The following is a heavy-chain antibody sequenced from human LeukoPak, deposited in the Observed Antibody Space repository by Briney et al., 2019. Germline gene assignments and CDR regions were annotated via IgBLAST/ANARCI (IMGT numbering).Heavy chain of an antibody. J-gene: IGHJ4*02. CDR3: ARDRSRCVY. CDR2: IKQDGSEM. V-gene: IGHV3-7*01. Sequence: PGGSLRLSCAASGFTFSSFWMTWVRQAPGKGLEWVANIKQDGSEMYYVDSVKGRFTISRDNAKNSLYLQMNSLRADDTAVYYCARDRSRCVYWGQGTLVTVSS. D-gene: IGHD3-10*01. CDR1: GFTFSSFW.